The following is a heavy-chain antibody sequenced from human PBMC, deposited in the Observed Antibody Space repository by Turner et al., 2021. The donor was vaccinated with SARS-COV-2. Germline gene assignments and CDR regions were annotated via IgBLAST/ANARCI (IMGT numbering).Heavy chain of an antibody. CDR2: IIPIFGTA. D-gene: IGHD2-15*01. J-gene: IGHJ6*02. Sequence: VQLVQSGAEVKKPGSSVKVSCKASGGTLSSYSISWVRQPPGQGLEWMGGIIPIFGTANYAQKYQGRVTITADESTSTAYMELSSLRSEDTAVYYCARYCSGGSCYSFGYYYYGMDVWGQGTTVTVSS. CDR1: GGTLSSYS. V-gene: IGHV1-69*01. CDR3: ARYCSGGSCYSFGYYYYGMDV.